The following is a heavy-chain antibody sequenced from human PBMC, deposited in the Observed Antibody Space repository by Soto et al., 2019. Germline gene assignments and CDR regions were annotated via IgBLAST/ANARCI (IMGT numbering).Heavy chain of an antibody. CDR3: ARVRDWFDP. CDR2: IDHSGYT. CDR1: GGSFSGYY. J-gene: IGHJ5*02. Sequence: QVQLQQWGAGLLKPSETLSLTCAVYGGSFSGYYWNWIRQPPGKGLEWIGEIDHSGYTNYNPSLKRRVTISVDTSQTQFSLRLTSVNAADTAVYYCARVRDWFDPWGQGTLVTVSS. V-gene: IGHV4-34*01. D-gene: IGHD3-3*01.